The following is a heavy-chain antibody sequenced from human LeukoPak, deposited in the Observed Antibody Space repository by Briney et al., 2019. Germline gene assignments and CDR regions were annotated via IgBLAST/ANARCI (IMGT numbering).Heavy chain of an antibody. Sequence: SETLSLTCTVSVGSINSYYWSWIPHPPGNGLEWIGYIYYSGSTNYNPSLNSRVTISVDTSNNKFSLKLTSLTAADTAVYYCVRHLSAGRPAFDIWGQGTMVTVSS. J-gene: IGHJ3*02. CDR2: IYYSGST. V-gene: IGHV4-59*08. D-gene: IGHD2-15*01. CDR1: VGSINSYY. CDR3: VRHLSAGRPAFDI.